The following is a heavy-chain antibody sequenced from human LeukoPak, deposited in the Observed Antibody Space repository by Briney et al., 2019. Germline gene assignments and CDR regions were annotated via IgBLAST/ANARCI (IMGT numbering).Heavy chain of an antibody. CDR2: IYPGESDT. CDR1: GYSFTNYW. D-gene: IGHD3-9*01. J-gene: IGHJ4*02. CDR3: ARQSAIFMDFDY. Sequence: GESLKISFKGSGYSFTNYWIGWVRPMPGKGVEWMGIIYPGESDTRYSPSFEGQVTISADKSISTAYLQWSSLKASDPAMYYCARQSAIFMDFDYWGQGTRVTVS. V-gene: IGHV5-51*01.